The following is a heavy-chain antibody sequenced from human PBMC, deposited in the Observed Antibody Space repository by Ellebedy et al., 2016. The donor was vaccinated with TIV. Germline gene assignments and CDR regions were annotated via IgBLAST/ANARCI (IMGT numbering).Heavy chain of an antibody. J-gene: IGHJ4*02. Sequence: GESLKISCAASGFTFSSYSMNWVRQAPGKGLEWVSYISSSSSTIYYADSVKGRFTISRDNAKNSLYLQMNSLRDEDTAVYYCARDQGTRPGPADYWGQGTLVTVSS. CDR2: ISSSSSTI. CDR3: ARDQGTRPGPADY. D-gene: IGHD2-2*01. CDR1: GFTFSSYS. V-gene: IGHV3-48*02.